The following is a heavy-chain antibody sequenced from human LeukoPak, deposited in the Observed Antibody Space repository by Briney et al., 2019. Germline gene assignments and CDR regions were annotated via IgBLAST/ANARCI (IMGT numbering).Heavy chain of an antibody. CDR3: AKEAGQDYGALDAFDV. V-gene: IGHV3-21*01. CDR2: IGGSSSSL. D-gene: IGHD4-17*01. CDR1: GFTFSSYS. Sequence: PGGSLRLSCAASGFTFSSYSMNWVRQAPGKGLEWVSSIGGSSSSLYYAESVKGRFTISRDNARNSLYLQMNSLRAEDTAVYYCAKEAGQDYGALDAFDVWAKGQWSPSLQ. J-gene: IGHJ3*01.